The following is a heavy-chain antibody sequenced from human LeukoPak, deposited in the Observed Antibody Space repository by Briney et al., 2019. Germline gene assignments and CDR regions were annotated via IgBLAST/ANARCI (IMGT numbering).Heavy chain of an antibody. CDR1: GFTFSSYG. CDR2: ISYDGSNK. V-gene: IGHV3-30*03. Sequence: GGSLRLSCAASGFTFSSYGMHWVRQAPGKGLEWVAVISYDGSNKYYADSVKGRFTISRDNSKNTLYLQMNSLRVEDTAVYYCARDADWALDYWGQGTLVTVSS. CDR3: ARDADWALDY. D-gene: IGHD3-9*01. J-gene: IGHJ4*02.